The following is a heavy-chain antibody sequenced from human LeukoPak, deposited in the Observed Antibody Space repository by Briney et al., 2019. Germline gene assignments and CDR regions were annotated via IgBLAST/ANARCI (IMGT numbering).Heavy chain of an antibody. CDR3: ARAVYSSSTYNWFDP. J-gene: IGHJ5*02. CDR1: GYTFTSYD. V-gene: IGHV1-2*02. CDR2: MNPNSGGT. Sequence: ASVKVSCKASGYTFTSYDINWVRQATGQGLEWMGWMNPNSGGTNYAQKFQGRVTMTRDTSISTAYMELSRLRSDDTAVYYCARAVYSSSTYNWFDPWGQGTLVTVSS. D-gene: IGHD6-6*01.